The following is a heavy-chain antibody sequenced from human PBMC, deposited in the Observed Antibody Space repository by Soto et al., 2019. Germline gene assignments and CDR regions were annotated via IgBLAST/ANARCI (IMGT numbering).Heavy chain of an antibody. CDR3: AKSLNSGLSAFET. CDR1: GVTCVDFG. V-gene: IGHV3-9*01. J-gene: IGHJ3*02. CDR2: ITWDSAYT. Sequence: PGGPLRLSCAAAGVTCVDFGMRWVRQHQGKGLEFVSGITWDSAYTVYADSVKGRFTISRDNAKNSLYLQMNSLRPEDTALYFCAKSLNSGLSAFETWGQGTMVTVSS. D-gene: IGHD6-19*01.